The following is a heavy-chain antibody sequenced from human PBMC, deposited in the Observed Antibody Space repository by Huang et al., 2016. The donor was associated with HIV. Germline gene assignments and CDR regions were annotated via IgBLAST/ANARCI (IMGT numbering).Heavy chain of an antibody. J-gene: IGHJ4*02. V-gene: IGHV1-69*13. D-gene: IGHD3-22*01. CDR1: GGTFSSYA. Sequence: QVQLVQSGAEVKKPGSSVKVSCKAPGGTFSSYAISWVRQAPGQGLEGLGGIIPIFGTANYAQKFQGRVPITADESTSTAYMELSSLRSEDTAVYYCARARGYYDSSVSYYFDYWGQGTLVTVSS. CDR2: IIPIFGTA. CDR3: ARARGYYDSSVSYYFDY.